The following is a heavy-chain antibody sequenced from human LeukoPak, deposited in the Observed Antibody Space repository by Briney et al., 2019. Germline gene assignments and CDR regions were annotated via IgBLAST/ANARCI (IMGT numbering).Heavy chain of an antibody. D-gene: IGHD3-22*01. CDR1: GYTFTGYY. J-gene: IGHJ4*02. Sequence: ASVKVSCKASGYTFTGYYMHWVRQAPGQGLEWMGRINPNSGGTNYAQKFQGRVTMTRDTSISTAYMELSRLRSEDTAVYYCARGPITTRSHFDYWGRGTLVTVSS. CDR3: ARGPITTRSHFDY. CDR2: INPNSGGT. V-gene: IGHV1-2*06.